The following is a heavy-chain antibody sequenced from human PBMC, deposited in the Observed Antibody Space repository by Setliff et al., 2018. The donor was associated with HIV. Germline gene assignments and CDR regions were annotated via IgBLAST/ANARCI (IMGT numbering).Heavy chain of an antibody. Sequence: SETLSLTCSVPGGSIVYYYWSWVRQPAGKGLEWIGRIYSSGGTHYNPSLNSRATMSVDTSKNQFFLKLTSVTAADTAIYYCARYDYERYYYYYMDVWGKGTTGTVSS. D-gene: IGHD3-22*01. CDR1: GGSIVYYY. J-gene: IGHJ6*03. V-gene: IGHV4-4*07. CDR2: IYSSGGT. CDR3: ARYDYERYYYYYMDV.